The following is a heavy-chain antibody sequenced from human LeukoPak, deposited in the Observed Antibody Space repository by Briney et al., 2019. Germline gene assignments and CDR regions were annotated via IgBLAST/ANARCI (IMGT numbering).Heavy chain of an antibody. J-gene: IGHJ4*02. CDR3: ARDLRGGFDY. CDR1: GGSISSYY. Sequence: NSSETLSLTCTVSGGSISSYYWSWIRQPPGKGLEWIGYIYYSGSTNYNPSLKSRVTISVDTSKNQFSLKLSSVTAADTAVYYCARDLRGGFDYWGQGTLVTVSS. D-gene: IGHD3-16*01. CDR2: IYYSGST. V-gene: IGHV4-59*01.